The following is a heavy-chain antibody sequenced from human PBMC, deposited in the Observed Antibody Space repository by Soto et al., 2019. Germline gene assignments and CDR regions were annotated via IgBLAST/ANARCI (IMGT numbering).Heavy chain of an antibody. V-gene: IGHV3-33*01. Sequence: QVQLVESGGGVVQPGGSLRLSCAASGFTFSTYGMHWVRQAPGKGLEWVALIWYDGSNKHYGDSVKGRFTISRDNAKNTLYLQMNSLRVEDTAVYYCARDPYSSSSFFYWGQGILVTVSS. CDR2: IWYDGSNK. D-gene: IGHD6-6*01. CDR1: GFTFSTYG. J-gene: IGHJ4*02. CDR3: ARDPYSSSSFFY.